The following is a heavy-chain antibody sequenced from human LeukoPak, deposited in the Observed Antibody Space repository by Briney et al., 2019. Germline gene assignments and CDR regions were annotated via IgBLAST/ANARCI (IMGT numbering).Heavy chain of an antibody. D-gene: IGHD3-3*01. CDR1: GGSISSSSYY. Sequence: SETLSLTCTVSGGSISSSSYYWGWIRRPPGKGLEWIGSIYYSGSTDYNPSPKSRVTISIDTSKNQFSLNLSSVTAADTAVYYCARQNFGVIKPFDYWGQGTLVTVSS. J-gene: IGHJ4*01. V-gene: IGHV4-39*01. CDR3: ARQNFGVIKPFDY. CDR2: IYYSGST.